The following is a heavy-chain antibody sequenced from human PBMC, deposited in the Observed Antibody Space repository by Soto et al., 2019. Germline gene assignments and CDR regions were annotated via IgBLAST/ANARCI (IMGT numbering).Heavy chain of an antibody. CDR3: ARHSLALRKNNWFDP. Sequence: SETLSLTCTASGDSIISSDFYWGWGRQAPGKGLEWIGSIFYLGSSYYNPSLKSRVTMSVDTSKNQFSLRLRSVTAADTALYFCARHSLALRKNNWFDPWGQGIMVTVSS. CDR2: IFYLGSS. D-gene: IGHD3-3*02. J-gene: IGHJ5*02. V-gene: IGHV4-39*01. CDR1: GDSIISSDFY.